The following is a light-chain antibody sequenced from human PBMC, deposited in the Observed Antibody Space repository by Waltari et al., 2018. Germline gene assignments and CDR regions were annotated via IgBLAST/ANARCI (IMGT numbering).Light chain of an antibody. Sequence: DIQLTQSPSSVSASVGARVTITFRASQGIRNLLAWYQQKPGKAPKLLIYAASSLQTGVPERFSGSGSGTEFTLTISSLQPEDFATYYCQQASSFPITFGPGTKVDIK. V-gene: IGKV1-12*01. J-gene: IGKJ3*01. CDR3: QQASSFPIT. CDR1: QGIRNL. CDR2: AAS.